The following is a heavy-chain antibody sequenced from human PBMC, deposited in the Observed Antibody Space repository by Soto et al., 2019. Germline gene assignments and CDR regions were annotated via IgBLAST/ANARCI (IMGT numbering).Heavy chain of an antibody. CDR1: GGTFSSYA. CDR3: ARDLLDGSSTSCYSGQNWFDP. D-gene: IGHD2-2*01. V-gene: IGHV1-69*06. J-gene: IGHJ5*02. Sequence: QVQLVQSGAEVKKPGSSVKVSCKASGGTFSSYAISWVRQAPGQGLEWMGGIIPIFGTANSARKFQGRVTITAEKTTSTAYMELSSLRSEDTAGYYCARDLLDGSSTSCYSGQNWFDPWGQGTLVTVSS. CDR2: IIPIFGTA.